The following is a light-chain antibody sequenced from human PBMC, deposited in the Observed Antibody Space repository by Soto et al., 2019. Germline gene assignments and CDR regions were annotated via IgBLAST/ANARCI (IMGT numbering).Light chain of an antibody. Sequence: EIVMTQSPATLSVSPGERATLSCRANQSVSSNLAWYQQKPGQAPRLLIYGASTRATAIPARFSGSGSGTEFTLTISSLQSDVFAVYYCQQYNNWPETFGQGTKVDIK. CDR1: QSVSSN. CDR3: QQYNNWPET. J-gene: IGKJ1*01. CDR2: GAS. V-gene: IGKV3-15*01.